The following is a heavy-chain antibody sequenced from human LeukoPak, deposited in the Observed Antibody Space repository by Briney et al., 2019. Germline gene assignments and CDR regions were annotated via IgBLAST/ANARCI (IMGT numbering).Heavy chain of an antibody. D-gene: IGHD3-22*01. CDR3: ARTSGYYSDY. CDR2: IIPIFGTA. V-gene: IGHV1-69*05. CDR1: GGTFSSYA. J-gene: IGHJ4*02. Sequence: GASVKVSCKASGGTFSSYAISWVRQAPGQGLEWMGRIIPIFGTANYAQKFQGQVTITTDESTSTAYMELSSLRSEDTAVYYCARTSGYYSDYWGQGTLVTVSS.